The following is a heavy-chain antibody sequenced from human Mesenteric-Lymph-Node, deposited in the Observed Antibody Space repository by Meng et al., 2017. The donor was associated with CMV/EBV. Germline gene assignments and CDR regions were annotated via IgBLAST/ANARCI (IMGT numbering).Heavy chain of an antibody. CDR1: GLTFRTYA. V-gene: IGHV3-23*01. D-gene: IGHD2-2*02. CDR2: ISGSGGST. CDR3: ARLIGRSSSTSCYTICHYYGMDV. J-gene: IGHJ6*02. Sequence: GESLKISCAASGLTFRTYAMSWVRQSPGKGLEWVSGISGSGGSTYYADSVKGRFTISRDNSRSSLFLQMNSLRVEDTAVYYCARLIGRSSSTSCYTICHYYGMDVWGQGTTVTVS.